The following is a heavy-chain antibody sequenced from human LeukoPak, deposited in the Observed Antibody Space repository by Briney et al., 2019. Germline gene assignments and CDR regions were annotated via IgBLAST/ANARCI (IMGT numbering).Heavy chain of an antibody. CDR1: GYTFTSYG. D-gene: IGHD3-9*01. CDR3: ARDHYHILTGFPY. Sequence: ASVKVSCKASGYTFTSYGISWVRQAPGQGLEWMGWISAYNGNTNYAQKLQRNITMPTDTSTSTAYMELRSLRSDDTAVYYCARDHYHILTGFPYWGQGTLVTVSS. J-gene: IGHJ4*02. CDR2: ISAYNGNT. V-gene: IGHV1-18*01.